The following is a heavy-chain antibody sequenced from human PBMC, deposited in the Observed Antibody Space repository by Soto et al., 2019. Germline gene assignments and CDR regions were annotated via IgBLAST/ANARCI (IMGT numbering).Heavy chain of an antibody. CDR1: GGSITSNW. V-gene: IGHV4-4*02. D-gene: IGHD2-21*01. J-gene: IGHJ4*02. CDR3: ARHIAVSGTRGFDH. CDR2: IFHTGRA. Sequence: QVQLQESGPGLMKPSGTLSLTCAVSGGSITSNWWSWVRQPPGKGREWIAEIFHTGRANYNPSLMGRLTISMDRTRNPLSLNLNSVTAADTAVYYCARHIAVSGTRGFDHCGQGTLVTVSS.